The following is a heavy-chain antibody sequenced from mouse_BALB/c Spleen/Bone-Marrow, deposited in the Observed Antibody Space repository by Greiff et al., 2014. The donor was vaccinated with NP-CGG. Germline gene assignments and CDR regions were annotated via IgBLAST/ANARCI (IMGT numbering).Heavy chain of an antibody. V-gene: IGHV14-3*02. CDR1: GFNIKDTY. D-gene: IGHD2-14*01. Sequence: EVKLEESGAELVKPGASVKLSCTASGFNIKDTYMHWVEQRPEQGLEWIGRIDPANGNTKYDPKFQGKATITADTSSNTAYLQLSSLTSEDTAVYYCARYRYDYYAMDYWGQGTSVTVSS. CDR2: IDPANGNT. CDR3: ARYRYDYYAMDY. J-gene: IGHJ4*01.